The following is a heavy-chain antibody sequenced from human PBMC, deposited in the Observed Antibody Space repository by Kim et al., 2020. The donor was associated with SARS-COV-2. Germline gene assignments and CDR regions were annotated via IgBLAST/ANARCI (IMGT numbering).Heavy chain of an antibody. J-gene: IGHJ6*02. Sequence: GGSLRLSCAASGFTFSSYAMHWVRQAPGKGLEWVAVISYDGSNKYYADSVKGRFTISRDNSKNRLYLQMNSLRAEDTAVYYCARDLRYCSSTSCYMGGMAFWGQGTTITVSS. V-gene: IGHV3-30-3*01. CDR3: ARDLRYCSSTSCYMGGMAF. D-gene: IGHD2-2*02. CDR2: ISYDGSNK. CDR1: GFTFSSYA.